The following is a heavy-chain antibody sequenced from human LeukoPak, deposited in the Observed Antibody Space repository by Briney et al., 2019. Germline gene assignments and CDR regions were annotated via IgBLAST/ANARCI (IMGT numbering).Heavy chain of an antibody. CDR3: ASWYYDFWSGTKSGAFDI. CDR2: IYTSGST. CDR1: GGSISSYY. J-gene: IGHJ3*02. V-gene: IGHV4-4*07. D-gene: IGHD3-3*01. Sequence: PSETLSLTCTVSGGSISSYYWSWIRQPAGKGLEWIGRIYTSGSTNYNPSLKSRVTMSVDTSKNQFSLKLSSVTAADTAVYYCASWYYDFWSGTKSGAFDIWGQGTMVTVSS.